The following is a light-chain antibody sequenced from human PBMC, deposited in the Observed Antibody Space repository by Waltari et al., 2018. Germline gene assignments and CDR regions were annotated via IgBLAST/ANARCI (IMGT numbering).Light chain of an antibody. J-gene: IGLJ3*02. CDR1: SGHSSNV. CDR3: QTGGHGTWV. CDR2: VNSDGSQ. V-gene: IGLV4-69*01. Sequence: QLVLTQSPSASASLGASVKLTCTLSSGHSSNVIAWLQQQPEKGPLYLMKVNSDGSQSKGDAIPDLFSGSSSGAERYLTISSLQSEDEADYYCQTGGHGTWVFGGGTKLTVL.